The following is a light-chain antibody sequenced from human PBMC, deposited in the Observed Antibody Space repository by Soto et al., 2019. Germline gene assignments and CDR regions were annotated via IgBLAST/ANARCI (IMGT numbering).Light chain of an antibody. V-gene: IGKV3-11*01. CDR2: DTS. CDR1: QSVSSY. J-gene: IGKJ1*01. CDR3: QQRTNWPWT. Sequence: EIELTQSPATLSLSPGDRATITCRASQSVSSYFAWYQQKPGQTPRLLIYDTSYRATGIPSRFSGSGSGTDFALTISGLEPEDFAVYYCQQRTNWPWTFGQGTKVDIK.